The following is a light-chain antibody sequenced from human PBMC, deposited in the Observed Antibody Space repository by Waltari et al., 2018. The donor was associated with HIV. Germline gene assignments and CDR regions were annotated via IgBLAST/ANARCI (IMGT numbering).Light chain of an antibody. CDR3: MQGLQIPLT. CDR1: QSLLHSSGYNF. CDR2: LAY. J-gene: IGKJ4*01. Sequence: IVMTQSPLSLSVTPGEPASISCTSNQSLLHSSGYNFLDWYMQKPGQSPQVLIYLAYNRASGVPARFSCSGSATDFTLKISRVEAEDVGFYYCMQGLQIPLTFGGGTKVEIK. V-gene: IGKV2-28*01.